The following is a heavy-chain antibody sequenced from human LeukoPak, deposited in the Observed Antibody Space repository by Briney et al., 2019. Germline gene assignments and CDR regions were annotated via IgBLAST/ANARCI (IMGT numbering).Heavy chain of an antibody. CDR2: INPSGGST. CDR1: GYTFTSYY. J-gene: IGHJ4*02. Sequence: ASVKVSCTASGYTFTSYYMHWVRQALGQGLEWMGIINPSGGSTSYAQKFQGRVTMTRDMSTSTVYMELSSLRSEDTAVYYCARDEGGYNFDYWGQGTLVTVSS. D-gene: IGHD5-12*01. V-gene: IGHV1-46*01. CDR3: ARDEGGYNFDY.